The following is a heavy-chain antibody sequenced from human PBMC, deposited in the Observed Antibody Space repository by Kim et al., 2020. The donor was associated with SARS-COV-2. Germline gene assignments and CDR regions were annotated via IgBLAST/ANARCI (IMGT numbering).Heavy chain of an antibody. Sequence: SETLSLTCTVSGGSISSSSYYWGWIRQPPGKGLEWIGSIYYSGSTYYNPSLKSRVTISVDTTKNQLSLNLISVTATDTAVYSWASYSQDPVLRYHVMDV. D-gene: IGHD2-15*01. CDR3: ASYSQDPVLRYHVMDV. J-gene: IGHJ6*01. CDR1: GGSISSSSYY. V-gene: IGHV4-39*01. CDR2: IYYSGST.